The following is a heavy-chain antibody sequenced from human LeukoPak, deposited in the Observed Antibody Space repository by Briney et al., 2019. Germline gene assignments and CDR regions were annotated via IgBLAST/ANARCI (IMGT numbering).Heavy chain of an antibody. CDR3: TRLAASDVQPYYMDV. CDR1: GFTFSGSA. CDR2: IRSKANSYAT. J-gene: IGHJ6*03. Sequence: GGSLRLSCAASGFTFSGSAMHWVRQASGKGLEWVGRIRSKANSYATAYAASVKGRFTISRDDSKNTAYLQMNSLKTKDTAVYYCTRLAASDVQPYYMDVWGKGTTVTVSS. D-gene: IGHD6-13*01. V-gene: IGHV3-73*01.